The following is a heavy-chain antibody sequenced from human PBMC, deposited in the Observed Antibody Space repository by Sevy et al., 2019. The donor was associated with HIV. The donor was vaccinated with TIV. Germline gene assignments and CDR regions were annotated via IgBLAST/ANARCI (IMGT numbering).Heavy chain of an antibody. CDR3: VAAITWQDY. CDR1: GFTFSSYW. V-gene: IGHV3-74*01. J-gene: IGHJ4*02. CDR2: VNSDGSST. Sequence: GGSLRLSCAASGFTFSSYWMHWVRQAPGKGPVWVSGVNSDGSSTNYADSVKGRFTMSRDSAKNTLYLQMNSLRAEDTAVYFCVAAITWQDYWGQGTLVTVSA. D-gene: IGHD2-15*01.